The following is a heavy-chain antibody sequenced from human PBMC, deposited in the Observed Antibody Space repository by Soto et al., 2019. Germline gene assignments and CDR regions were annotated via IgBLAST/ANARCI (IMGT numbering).Heavy chain of an antibody. Sequence: QVQLQESGPGLVKPSQTLSLTCTVSGDSISSGGYYWSWIRQHPGKGLEWIGYIYYSGSTYYNPSLKSRVIISVDTSTHQFSLKLSFVTAADTAVYYCARGSTVAAILFDYWGQGTLVTVSS. J-gene: IGHJ4*02. CDR3: ARGSTVAAILFDY. V-gene: IGHV4-31*03. CDR2: IYYSGST. CDR1: GDSISSGGYY. D-gene: IGHD2-15*01.